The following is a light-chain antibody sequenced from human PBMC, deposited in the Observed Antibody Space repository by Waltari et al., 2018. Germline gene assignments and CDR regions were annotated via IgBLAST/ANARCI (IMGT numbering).Light chain of an antibody. CDR1: RILEFGF. CDR3: QHYFNSPPT. J-gene: IGKJ4*01. Sequence: EIVLTQSPDTLSLSPGEPATLFCRATRILEFGFIAWYQQKPGQAPRRLIFATSSRAPGIPERFSGGGSGTDFTLTISRLAAEDFGVYFCQHYFNSPPTFGGGTKVEIK. V-gene: IGKV3-20*01. CDR2: ATS.